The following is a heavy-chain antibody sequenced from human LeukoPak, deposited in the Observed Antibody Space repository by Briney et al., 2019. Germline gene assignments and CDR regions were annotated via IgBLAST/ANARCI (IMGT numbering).Heavy chain of an antibody. CDR1: GFTFSSYS. CDR2: ISSSSSTI. D-gene: IGHD3-22*01. Sequence: GGSLRLPCAASGFTFSSYSMNWVRQAPGKGLEWVSYISSSSSTIYYADSVKGRFTISSDNSKNTLYLQMNSLRAEDTAVYYCAKGYYYDSSGFNYWGQGTLVTVSS. V-gene: IGHV3-48*01. CDR3: AKGYYYDSSGFNY. J-gene: IGHJ4*02.